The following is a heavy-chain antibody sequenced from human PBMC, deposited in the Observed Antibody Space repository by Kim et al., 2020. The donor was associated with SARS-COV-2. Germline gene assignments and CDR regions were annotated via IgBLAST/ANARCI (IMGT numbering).Heavy chain of an antibody. CDR3: AKDTSPSDIGTYYYYGMDV. Sequence: KGRYTISRDNSKNTLYLQMNSLRAEDTAVYYCAKDTSPSDIGTYYYYGMDVWGQGTTVTVSS. V-gene: IGHV3-23*03. J-gene: IGHJ6*02. D-gene: IGHD5-12*01.